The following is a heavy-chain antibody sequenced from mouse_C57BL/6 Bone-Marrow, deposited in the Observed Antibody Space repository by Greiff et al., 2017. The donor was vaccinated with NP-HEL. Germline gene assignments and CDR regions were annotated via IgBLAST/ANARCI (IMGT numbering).Heavy chain of an antibody. D-gene: IGHD1-1*01. J-gene: IGHJ2*01. Sequence: QVHVKQPGAELVRPGTSVKLSCKASGYTFTSYWMHWVKQRPGQGLEWIGVIDPSDSYTNYNQKFKGKATLTVDTSSSTAYMQLSSLTSEYSAVYYCARDIYYYGSSYFDYWGQGTTLTVSS. V-gene: IGHV1-59*01. CDR1: GYTFTSYW. CDR3: ARDIYYYGSSYFDY. CDR2: IDPSDSYT.